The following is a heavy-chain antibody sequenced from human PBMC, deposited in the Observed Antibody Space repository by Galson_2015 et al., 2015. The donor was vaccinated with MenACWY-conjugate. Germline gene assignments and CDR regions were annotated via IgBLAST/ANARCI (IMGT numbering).Heavy chain of an antibody. J-gene: IGHJ4*02. CDR1: GFTLGTYW. D-gene: IGHD6-13*01. CDR2: IKQGGSEK. CDR3: ARIAAAATEHYFDY. V-gene: IGHV3-7*01. Sequence: SLRLSCAASGFTLGTYWMSWVRQAPGKGLEWVANIKQGGSEKYYVDSVKGRFAISRDNAKSSLYLQMNSLRAEDTAVYYCARIAAAATEHYFDYWGQGTLVTVSS.